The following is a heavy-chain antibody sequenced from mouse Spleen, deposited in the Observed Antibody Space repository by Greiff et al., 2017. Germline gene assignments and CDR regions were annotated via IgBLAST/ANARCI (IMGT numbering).Heavy chain of an antibody. V-gene: IGHV5-9*04. CDR1: GFTFSSYA. Sequence: EVKLMESGGGLVKLGGSLKLSCAASGFTFSSYAMSWVRQTPEKRLEWVATISSGGGNTYYPDSVKGRFTISRDNAKNTLYLQMSSLKSEDTAMYYCARLGVSSYYFDYWGQGTTLTVSS. CDR3: ARLGVSSYYFDY. J-gene: IGHJ2*01. CDR2: ISSGGGNT.